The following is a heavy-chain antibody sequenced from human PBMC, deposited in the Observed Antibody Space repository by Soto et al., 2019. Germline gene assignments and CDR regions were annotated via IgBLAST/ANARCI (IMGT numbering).Heavy chain of an antibody. D-gene: IGHD6-13*01. J-gene: IGHJ5*02. Sequence: SQTLSLTCAISGDSVSSNSAAWHWIRQSPSRGLEWLGRTYYRSKWYNDYAVSVKSRITINPDTSKNQFSLQLNSVTPEDTAVYYCARGVYSSSWYRGVFDPWGQGTLVTVSS. CDR1: GDSVSSNSAA. CDR2: TYYRSKWYN. CDR3: ARGVYSSSWYRGVFDP. V-gene: IGHV6-1*01.